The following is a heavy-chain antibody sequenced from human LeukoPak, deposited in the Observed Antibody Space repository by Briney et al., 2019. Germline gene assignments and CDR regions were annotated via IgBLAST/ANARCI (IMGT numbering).Heavy chain of an antibody. Sequence: PGGSLRLSCAVSGFTFSSYSMNWVRQAPGKGLEWVSSISSSSSYIYYADSVKGRFTISRDNAKNSLYLQMNSLRAEDTAVYYCARDRCSGGSCYSPDHWGQGTLVTVSS. J-gene: IGHJ5*02. CDR1: GFTFSSYS. V-gene: IGHV3-21*01. CDR3: ARDRCSGGSCYSPDH. D-gene: IGHD2-15*01. CDR2: ISSSSSYI.